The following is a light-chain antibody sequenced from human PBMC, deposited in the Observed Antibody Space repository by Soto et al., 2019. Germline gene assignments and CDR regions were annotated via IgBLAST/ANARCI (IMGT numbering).Light chain of an antibody. V-gene: IGKV3-20*01. J-gene: IGKJ2*01. Sequence: EVVLTQSPGTLSLSPGERATLSCRASQSVSNNYLAWYQQKPGQSPKLLIFGSSDRATGIPDRFSGSGSGTDFTLTISSMEPEDSAVYYCQQYGSSPPYTFGQGNKLEIK. CDR1: QSVSNNY. CDR2: GSS. CDR3: QQYGSSPPYT.